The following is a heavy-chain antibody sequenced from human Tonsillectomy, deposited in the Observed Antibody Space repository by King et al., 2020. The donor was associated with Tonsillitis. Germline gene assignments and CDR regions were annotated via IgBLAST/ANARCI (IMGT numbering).Heavy chain of an antibody. V-gene: IGHV4-59*08. CDR3: ARWGLRRYGMDV. J-gene: IGHJ6*02. D-gene: IGHD1-26*01. CDR1: GGSISSYY. CDR2: IYYSGST. Sequence: QLQESCPGLVKPSETLSLTCTVSGGSISSYYWSWIRQPPGKGLEWIGYIYYSGSTNYNPSLKSRVTISVDTSKNQFSLKLSSVTAADTAVYYCARWGLRRYGMDVWGQGTTVTVSS.